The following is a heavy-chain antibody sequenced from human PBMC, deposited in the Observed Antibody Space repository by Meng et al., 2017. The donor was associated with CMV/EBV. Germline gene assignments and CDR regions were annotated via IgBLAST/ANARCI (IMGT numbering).Heavy chain of an antibody. J-gene: IGHJ4*02. CDR2: IYYSGST. CDR1: GGSVSSGSYY. Sequence: SETLSLTCTVSGGSVSSGSYYWSWIRQPPGKGLEWIGYIYYSGSTYYNPSLKSRVTISVDTSKNQFSLKLSSVTAADTAVYYCARHDSAAAQASDYWGQGTLVTVSS. D-gene: IGHD2-21*01. V-gene: IGHV4-39*01. CDR3: ARHDSAAAQASDY.